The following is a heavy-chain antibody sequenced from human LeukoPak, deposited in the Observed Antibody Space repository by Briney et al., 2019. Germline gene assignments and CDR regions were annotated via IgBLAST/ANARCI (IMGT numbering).Heavy chain of an antibody. CDR3: ARGVGGYCSGGSCYSGPNWFDP. V-gene: IGHV4-61*02. CDR2: IYTRGST. Sequence: SETLSLTCAVSGGSISSGSYYWSWIRQPAGKGLEWIGRIYTRGSTNYNPSLKSRVTISVDTSKNQFSLKLSSVTAADTAVYYCARGVGGYCSGGSCYSGPNWFDPWGQGTLVTVSS. D-gene: IGHD2-15*01. CDR1: GGSISSGSYY. J-gene: IGHJ5*02.